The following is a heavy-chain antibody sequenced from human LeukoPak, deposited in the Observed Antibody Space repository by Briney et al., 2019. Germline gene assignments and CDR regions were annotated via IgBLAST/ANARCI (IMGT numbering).Heavy chain of an antibody. Sequence: PSETLSLTCTVSGGSISSYYWSWIRQPPGKGLEWIGYIYYSGSTNYNPSLKSRVTISVDTSKNQFSLKLSSVTAADTAVYYCARLYYDRSGHYWGQGTLVTVSS. J-gene: IGHJ4*02. CDR3: ARLYYDRSGHY. V-gene: IGHV4-59*01. D-gene: IGHD3-22*01. CDR1: GGSISSYY. CDR2: IYYSGST.